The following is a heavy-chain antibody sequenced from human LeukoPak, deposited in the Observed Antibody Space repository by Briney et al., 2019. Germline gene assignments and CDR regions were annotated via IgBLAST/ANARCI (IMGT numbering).Heavy chain of an antibody. D-gene: IGHD6-13*01. V-gene: IGHV1-2*04. CDR3: ERGPKGPSVYSSSWYY. J-gene: IGHJ4*02. Sequence: ASVTVSCKASGYTFTGYYMHWVRQAPGQGLEWMGWINPNSGGTNYAQKFQGWVTMTRDTSISTAYMELSRLRSDDTAVYYCERGPKGPSVYSSSWYYWGQGTLVTVSS. CDR1: GYTFTGYY. CDR2: INPNSGGT.